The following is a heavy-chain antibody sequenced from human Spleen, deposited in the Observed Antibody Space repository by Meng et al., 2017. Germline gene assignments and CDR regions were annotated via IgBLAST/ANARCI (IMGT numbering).Heavy chain of an antibody. V-gene: IGHV1-69*01. J-gene: IGHJ4*02. CDR1: GGTFSSYA. CDR3: ARGFYQRWSFDY. CDR2: IIPIFGTA. D-gene: IGHD5-24*01. Sequence: QVQRVQSGAEGKKPGASVKVSCQASGGTFSSYAISWVRQAPGQGLEWMGGIIPIFGTANYAQKFQGRVTITADESTSTAYMELSSLRSEDTAVYYCARGFYQRWSFDYWGQGTLVTVSS.